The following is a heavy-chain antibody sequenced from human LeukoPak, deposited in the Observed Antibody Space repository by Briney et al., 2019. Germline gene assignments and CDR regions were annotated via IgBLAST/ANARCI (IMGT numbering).Heavy chain of an antibody. D-gene: IGHD1-26*01. CDR3: AKLRGSSRYYFDY. V-gene: IGHV3-23*01. Sequence: PGGSLRLSCAASGFTFSSYAMSWVRQAPGKGLEWVSAISGSGGSTYYADSVKGRFTISRDNSKNTLYLQMNSLRAEDTAVYYRAKLRGSSRYYFDYWGQGTLVTVSS. CDR1: GFTFSSYA. J-gene: IGHJ4*02. CDR2: ISGSGGST.